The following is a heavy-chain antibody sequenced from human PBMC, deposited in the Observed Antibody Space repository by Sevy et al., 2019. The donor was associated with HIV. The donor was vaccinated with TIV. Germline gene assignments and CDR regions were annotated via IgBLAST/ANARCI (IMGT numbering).Heavy chain of an antibody. J-gene: IGHJ4*02. CDR3: ARWGYYDSSGYYVFDY. V-gene: IGHV4-31*03. Sequence: SETLSLTCTVSGGSISSGGYYWSWIRQHPVKGLEWIGYIYYSGSTYYNPSLKSRVTISVDTSKNQFSLKLSSVTAADTAVYYCARWGYYDSSGYYVFDYWGQGTLVTVSS. CDR1: GGSISSGGYY. CDR2: IYYSGST. D-gene: IGHD3-22*01.